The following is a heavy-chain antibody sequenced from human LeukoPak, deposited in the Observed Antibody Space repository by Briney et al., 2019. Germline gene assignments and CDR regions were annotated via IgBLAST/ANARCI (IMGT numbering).Heavy chain of an antibody. CDR1: GGTFSSYA. CDR2: IIPIFGTA. D-gene: IGHD3-10*01. J-gene: IGHJ4*02. CDR3: ARGSVWFGELLSQKYYFDY. V-gene: IGHV1-69*13. Sequence: SVKVSCKASGGTFSSYAISWVRQAPGQGLEWMGGIIPIFGTANYAQKFQGRVTITADESTSTAYMELSSLRSEDTAVYYCARGSVWFGELLSQKYYFDYWGQGTLVTVSS.